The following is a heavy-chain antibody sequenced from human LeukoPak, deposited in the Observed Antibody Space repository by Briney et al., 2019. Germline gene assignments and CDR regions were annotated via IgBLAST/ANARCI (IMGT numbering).Heavy chain of an antibody. J-gene: IGHJ4*02. CDR3: ARDPSNTSGRYAYFDS. D-gene: IGHD6-19*01. Sequence: ASVKVSCKASGYTFTGYYMHWVRQAPGQGLEWMGWISCYNGDTKSAQKFQGRVTMTTDTSTTTAYIELRSLTSDDTAIYFCARDPSNTSGRYAYFDSWGQGTLVTVSS. CDR2: ISCYNGDT. V-gene: IGHV1-18*04. CDR1: GYTFTGYY.